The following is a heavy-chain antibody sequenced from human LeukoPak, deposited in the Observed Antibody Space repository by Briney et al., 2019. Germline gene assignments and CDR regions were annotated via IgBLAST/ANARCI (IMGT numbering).Heavy chain of an antibody. CDR3: ATMGLGVRAASGRDY. D-gene: IGHD1-26*01. J-gene: IGHJ4*02. CDR2: FDPEDGET. CDR1: GYTLTELS. V-gene: IGHV1-24*01. Sequence: SVKVSCKVSGYTLTELSMHWVRQAPGKGLEWLGGFDPEDGETIYAQKFQGRVTMTEDTSTDTVYMELSSLRSEDTAVYYCATMGLGVRAASGRDYWGQGTLVTVSS.